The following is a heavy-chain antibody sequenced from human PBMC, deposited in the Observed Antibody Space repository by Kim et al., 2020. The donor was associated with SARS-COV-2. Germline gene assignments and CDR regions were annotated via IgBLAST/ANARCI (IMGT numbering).Heavy chain of an antibody. D-gene: IGHD6-19*01. Sequence: SETLSLTCSVSGGSLSSHYCYWIRRRPGAGLELVGYIYFTGSTKYNPSLKSQVTITVDSSKNQYFLTLTSVTVADTAGYYCARGPSGWSFDPWGQGTLVIVSS. CDR2: IYFTGST. CDR3: ARGPSGWSFDP. CDR1: GGSLSSHY. V-gene: IGHV4-59*11. J-gene: IGHJ5*02.